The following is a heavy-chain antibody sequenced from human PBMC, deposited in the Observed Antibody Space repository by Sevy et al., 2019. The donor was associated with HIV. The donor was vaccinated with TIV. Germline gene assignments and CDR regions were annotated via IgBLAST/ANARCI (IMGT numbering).Heavy chain of an antibody. V-gene: IGHV1-24*01. CDR1: GHTLNRLG. CDR3: AATEDYYENSGSPFDY. Sequence: ASVKVSCKVYGHTLNRLGIHWVRQAPGKGLEWMGSFDPEDGETFQAQKFQGRVTMTDDTSTDTAYMELSSLRAEDTAVYYCAATEDYYENSGSPFDYWGQGTLVTVSS. D-gene: IGHD3-22*01. CDR2: FDPEDGET. J-gene: IGHJ4*02.